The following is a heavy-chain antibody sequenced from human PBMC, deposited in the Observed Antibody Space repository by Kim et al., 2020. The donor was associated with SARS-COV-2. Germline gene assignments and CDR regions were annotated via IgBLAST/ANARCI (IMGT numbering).Heavy chain of an antibody. D-gene: IGHD3-22*01. CDR2: ISYDGSNK. CDR1: GFTFSSYA. V-gene: IGHV3-30-3*01. CDR3: ARDYDAVYYGSSGYYFPGGF. Sequence: GGSLRLSCAASGFTFSSYAMHWVRQAPGKGLEWVAVISYDGSNKYYADSVKGRFTISRDNSKNTLYLQMNSLRAEDTAVYYCARDYDAVYYGSSGYYFPGGFWGEGTLVTVSS. J-gene: IGHJ4*02.